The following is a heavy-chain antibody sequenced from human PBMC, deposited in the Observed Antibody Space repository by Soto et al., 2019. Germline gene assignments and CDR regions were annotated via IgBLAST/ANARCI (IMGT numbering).Heavy chain of an antibody. D-gene: IGHD6-19*01. CDR2: ISYDGSDK. CDR1: GFTFSTYG. J-gene: IGHJ4*02. CDR3: TKDRRSSGWHLGYCDY. Sequence: QVQLVESGGGVVQPGRSLRLSCAASGFTFSTYGMHWVRQAPGKGLEWVAVISYDGSDKYYADSVKGRFTISRDDSKNTLYLQLNSLRAEDTAVYYCTKDRRSSGWHLGYCDYWGQGALVTVSS. V-gene: IGHV3-30*18.